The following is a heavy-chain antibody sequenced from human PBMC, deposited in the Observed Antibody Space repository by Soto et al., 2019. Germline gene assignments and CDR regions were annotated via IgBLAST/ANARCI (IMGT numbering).Heavy chain of an antibody. CDR2: VYYTGST. J-gene: IGHJ5*02. V-gene: IGHV4-61*08. D-gene: IGHD2-21*02. Sequence: SETLSLTCSVSGGSVTSGVYYWSWIRQPPGKELEWIGFVYYTGSTNYNPSLKSRVTISSDASKNQFSLKLISVTAADTAVYYCASGRSWAYCGADCYSHNWLDHWGQGTLVTVSS. CDR1: GGSVTSGVYY. CDR3: ASGRSWAYCGADCYSHNWLDH.